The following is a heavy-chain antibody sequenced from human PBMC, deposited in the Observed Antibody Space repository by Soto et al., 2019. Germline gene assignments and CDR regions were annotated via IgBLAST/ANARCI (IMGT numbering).Heavy chain of an antibody. V-gene: IGHV4-59*01. Sequence: PSETHSLTYSVSGGSIIGYYGSWIRQPPGKGLQWIGNIHYSGSTNYNPSLKSRVTISVVSPRNQVSLKLSSVTAADAAVYYCTRVGGYYGDYPNFDYWGQGTLVTVSS. CDR3: TRVGGYYGDYPNFDY. D-gene: IGHD4-17*01. CDR2: IHYSGST. CDR1: GGSIIGYY. J-gene: IGHJ4*02.